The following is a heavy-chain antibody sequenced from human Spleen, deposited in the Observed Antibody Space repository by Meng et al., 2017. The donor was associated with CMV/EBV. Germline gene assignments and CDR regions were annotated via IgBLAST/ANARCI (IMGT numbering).Heavy chain of an antibody. CDR1: GCSSTDCF. V-gene: IGHV1-69-2*01. CDR2: VDPEDDVP. D-gene: IGHD3-3*02. Sequence: SGCSSTDCFLCWVQQAPRKGLGWVGHVDPEDDVPRYADKFGGRVTMAADTSTDTAYMELSSLTSADTAVYYCATELFEDTSLYGVAHWGQGTLVTVSS. CDR3: ATELFEDTSLYGVAH. J-gene: IGHJ4*02.